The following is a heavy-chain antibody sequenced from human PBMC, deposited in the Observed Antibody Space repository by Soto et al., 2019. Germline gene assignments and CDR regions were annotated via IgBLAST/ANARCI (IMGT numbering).Heavy chain of an antibody. J-gene: IGHJ4*02. CDR2: ISYDSSNK. V-gene: IGHV3-30*18. CDR1: GFTFSYG. Sequence: VQLLESGGGLIQPGGSLRLSCAASGFTFSYGIHWLRQAPGKGLEWVAYISYDSSNKFYGDSVKGRFTISRDNSKNTQFLQMNSLRAEDTAVYYCAKLVIGYCSGNTCEDYWGKGTLVAVSS. D-gene: IGHD2-15*01. CDR3: AKLVIGYCSGNTCEDY.